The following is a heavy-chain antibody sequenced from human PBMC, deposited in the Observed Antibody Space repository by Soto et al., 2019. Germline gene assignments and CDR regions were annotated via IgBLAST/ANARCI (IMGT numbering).Heavy chain of an antibody. CDR1: GYTFTSYD. CDR3: ARAYDFWSGYYSYYYYYYMDV. V-gene: IGHV1-8*01. CDR2: MNPNSGNT. D-gene: IGHD3-3*01. J-gene: IGHJ6*03. Sequence: ASVKVSCKASGYTFTSYDINWVRQATGQGLEWMGWMNPNSGNTGYAQKFQGRVTMTRNTSISTAYMELSSLRSEDTAVYCCARAYDFWSGYYSYYYYYYMDVWGKGTTVTVSS.